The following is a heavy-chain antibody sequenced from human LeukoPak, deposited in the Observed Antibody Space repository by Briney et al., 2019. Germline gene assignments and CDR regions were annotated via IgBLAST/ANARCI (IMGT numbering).Heavy chain of an antibody. J-gene: IGHJ4*02. D-gene: IGHD3-10*01. CDR1: GGTFSSYA. CDR2: IIPIFGTA. Sequence: GASVKVSCKASGGTFSSYAISWVRQAPGQGLEWMGGIIPIFGTANYAQKFQGRVTITADKSTSTACMELSSLRSEDTAVYYCARLRGRGGAVVDYWGQGTLVTVSS. CDR3: ARLRGRGGAVVDY. V-gene: IGHV1-69*06.